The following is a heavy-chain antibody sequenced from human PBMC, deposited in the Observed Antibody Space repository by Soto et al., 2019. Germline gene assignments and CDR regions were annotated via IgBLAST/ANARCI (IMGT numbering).Heavy chain of an antibody. V-gene: IGHV1-18*01. CDR1: GYTFTSYG. CDR3: ARVYAVSVYGGYVPTNPHWFAY. CDR2: ISAYNGNT. D-gene: IGHD5-12*01. Sequence: ASVKVSCKASGYTFTSYGISWVRQAPGQGLEWMGWISAYNGNTNYAQKLQGRVTMTTDTSTSTAYMELRGLRSDDTAVYYCARVYAVSVYGGYVPTNPHWFAYWGQGPLVTVSS. J-gene: IGHJ4*02.